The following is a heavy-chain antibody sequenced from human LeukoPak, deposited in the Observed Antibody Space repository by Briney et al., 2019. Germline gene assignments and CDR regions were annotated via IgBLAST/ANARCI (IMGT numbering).Heavy chain of an antibody. Sequence: SETLSLTCTVSGGSISSYYWSWIRQPPGKGLEWIGYIYYSGSTNYNPSLKSRVTISVDTSKNQFSLKLSSVTAADTAVYYCARDKLGATLFDYWGQGTLVTVSS. CDR1: GGSISSYY. J-gene: IGHJ4*02. D-gene: IGHD1-26*01. V-gene: IGHV4-59*01. CDR2: IYYSGST. CDR3: ARDKLGATLFDY.